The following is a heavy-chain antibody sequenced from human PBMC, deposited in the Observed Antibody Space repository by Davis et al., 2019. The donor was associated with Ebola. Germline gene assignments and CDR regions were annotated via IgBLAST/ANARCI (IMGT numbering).Heavy chain of an antibody. Sequence: PGGSLRLSCAASAFTFSNYAMSWVRQAPGKGLEWITYITKGSDAIHYADSVKGRFTVSRDNAKNSVFLQMSSLRDEDSAVYYCARDRFFAFDFWSQGVHVSVSS. CDR3: ARDRFFAFDF. CDR2: ITKGSDAI. CDR1: AFTFSNYA. D-gene: IGHD3/OR15-3a*01. J-gene: IGHJ4*02. V-gene: IGHV3-48*02.